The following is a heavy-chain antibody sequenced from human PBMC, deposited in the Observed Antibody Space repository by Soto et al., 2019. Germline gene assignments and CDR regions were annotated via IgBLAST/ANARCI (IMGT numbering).Heavy chain of an antibody. CDR2: ISSNGGST. CDR3: VKANSGYDKGTHYY. CDR1: GFTFISYA. D-gene: IGHD5-12*01. Sequence: GGSLRLSCSSSGFTFISYAMHWVRQAPGKGLEYVSAISSNGGSTYYADSVKGRFTISRDNSKNTLYLQMSSLRAEDTAVYYCVKANSGYDKGTHYYWGQGTLVTVSS. V-gene: IGHV3-64D*06. J-gene: IGHJ4*02.